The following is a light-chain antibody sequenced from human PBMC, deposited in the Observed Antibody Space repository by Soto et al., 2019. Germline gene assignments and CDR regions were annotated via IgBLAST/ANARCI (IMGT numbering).Light chain of an antibody. CDR2: GAS. J-gene: IGKJ1*01. CDR3: HQYDDPPRT. Sequence: EIVLTQSPGTLSLSPGERATLSCRASQSLNTNYLAWYQQKPGQAPRLLIDGASSRSTDIPDRFSGSGSGTDFTLTISREEPEDLALYYCHQYDDPPRTFGQGTKLDI. CDR1: QSLNTNY. V-gene: IGKV3-20*01.